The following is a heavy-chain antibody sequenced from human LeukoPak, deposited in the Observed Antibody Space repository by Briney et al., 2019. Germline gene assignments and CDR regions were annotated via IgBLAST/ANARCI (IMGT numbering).Heavy chain of an antibody. CDR2: ISSSGAYR. D-gene: IGHD6-19*01. CDR3: AREITVAGKEGAFDI. CDR1: GFTFSGYY. V-gene: IGHV3-11*05. J-gene: IGHJ3*02. Sequence: GGSLRLSCAASGFTFSGYYMSWIRQAPGKGLEWVSYISSSGAYRNHADSVKGRFTISRDNAKNSLYLQMNSLRDEDTAIYYCAREITVAGKEGAFDIWGPGTMLTVSS.